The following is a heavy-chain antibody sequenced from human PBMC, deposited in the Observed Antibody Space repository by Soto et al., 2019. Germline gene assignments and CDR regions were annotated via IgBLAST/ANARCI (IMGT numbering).Heavy chain of an antibody. CDR3: LREASYYDSRGFDT. J-gene: IGHJ5*02. CDR2: INGHSGVT. D-gene: IGHD3-22*01. V-gene: IGHV1-2*02. Sequence: QVQLVQSGPEVTKPGASVKVSCKTSGFIFTGYYIHWVRQAPGQRLEWMGWINGHSGVTSYSQTFQGRVTMTRDTPTTTAYMELSSLTSDDSALYYCLREASYYDSRGFDTWGQGTLVIVSS. CDR1: GFIFTGYY.